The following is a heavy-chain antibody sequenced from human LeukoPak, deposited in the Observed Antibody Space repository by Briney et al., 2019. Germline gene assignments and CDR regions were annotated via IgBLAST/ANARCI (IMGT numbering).Heavy chain of an antibody. CDR2: FDPEDGET. CDR1: GYTLTELS. J-gene: IGHJ3*02. Sequence: ASVKVSCKVSGYTLTELSMHWVRQAPGKGLEWIGGFDPEDGETIYAQKFQGRVTMTEDTPTDTAYMELSSLRSEDTAVYYCATQGSRHCSSTSCYIFDAFDIWGQGTMVTVSS. D-gene: IGHD2-2*02. CDR3: ATQGSRHCSSTSCYIFDAFDI. V-gene: IGHV1-24*01.